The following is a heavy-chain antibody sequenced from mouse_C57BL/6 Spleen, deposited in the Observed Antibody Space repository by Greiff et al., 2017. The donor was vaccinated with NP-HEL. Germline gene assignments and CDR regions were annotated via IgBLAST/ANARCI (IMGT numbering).Heavy chain of an antibody. CDR3: ARDRYYGSSYGAMDY. CDR2: INYDGSST. Sequence: EVKLEESEGGLVQPGSSMKLSCTASGFTFSDYYMAWVRQVPEKGLEWVANINYDGSSTYYLDALKSRFIISRDNAKNILYLQMSSLKSEDTATYYCARDRYYGSSYGAMDYWGQGTSVTVSS. V-gene: IGHV5-16*01. CDR1: GFTFSDYY. J-gene: IGHJ4*01. D-gene: IGHD1-1*01.